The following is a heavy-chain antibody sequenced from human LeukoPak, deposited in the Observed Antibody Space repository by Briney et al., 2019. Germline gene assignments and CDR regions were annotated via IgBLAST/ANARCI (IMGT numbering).Heavy chain of an antibody. CDR2: ISYDGSNK. J-gene: IGHJ4*02. V-gene: IGHV3-30*18. CDR1: GFTFNNYA. D-gene: IGHD6-19*01. Sequence: GGSLRLSCAASGFTFNNYAMGWVRQAPGKGLEWVAVISYDGSNKYYADSVKGRFTISRDNSKNTLYLQMNSLRAEDTAVYYCAKDRIPVAVAGPFDYWGQGTLVTVSS. CDR3: AKDRIPVAVAGPFDY.